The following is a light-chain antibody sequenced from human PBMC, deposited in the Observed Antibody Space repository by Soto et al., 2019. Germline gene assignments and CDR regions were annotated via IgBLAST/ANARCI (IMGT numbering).Light chain of an antibody. J-gene: IGKJ2*01. CDR1: QSVSSSY. CDR2: GAS. Sequence: EDVLTQSPGTLSLSPGERATLSCRASQSVSSSYIAWYQYKPGQALRLLIYGASSRATGIPDRFSGSGSGTDVTLTISRLEAEDFAVYYCEKFGSWPPRYIFGQGTKLEIK. CDR3: EKFGSWPPRYI. V-gene: IGKV3-20*01.